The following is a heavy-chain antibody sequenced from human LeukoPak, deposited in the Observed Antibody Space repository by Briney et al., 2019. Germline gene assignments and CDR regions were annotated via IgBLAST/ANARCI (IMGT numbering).Heavy chain of an antibody. CDR1: GYTFTNYV. D-gene: IGHD1-1*01. CDR3: ARGWDNWKLRESYFDY. CDR2: INAGNGNT. Sequence: ASVKVSCKASGYTFTNYVIHWVRQAPGQRLEWMGWINAGNGNTKSSQKFQDRVTITRDTSVHTAYMELSSLRSEDTAVYYCARGWDNWKLRESYFDYWGQGTLVTVSS. J-gene: IGHJ4*02. V-gene: IGHV1-3*01.